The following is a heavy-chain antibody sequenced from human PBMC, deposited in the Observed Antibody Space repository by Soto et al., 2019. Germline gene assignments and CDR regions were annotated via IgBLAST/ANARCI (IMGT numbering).Heavy chain of an antibody. J-gene: IGHJ3*02. V-gene: IGHV3-9*01. Sequence: EVQLVESGGGLVQPGRSLRLSCVASGFTFGDYGMHWVRQAPGRGPEWVSGISWNSGNIGYAETVKGRFTISRDNAKISLYLQMNSLRAEDTALYYCVKDGLTSVFGLVHDGSDIWGHGTMVTVSA. CDR3: VKDGLTSVFGLVHDGSDI. CDR2: ISWNSGNI. CDR1: GFTFGDYG. D-gene: IGHD3-3*01.